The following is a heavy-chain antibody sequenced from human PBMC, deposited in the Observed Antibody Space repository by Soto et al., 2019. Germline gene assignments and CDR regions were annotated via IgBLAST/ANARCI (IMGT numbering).Heavy chain of an antibody. J-gene: IGHJ4*02. Sequence: GGSLRLSCAASGFTFSNYAIHWVRQAPGKGLEWLAVISNDGSNKQYADSVKGRFTISRDNSKNTLYLQMNSLRAEDTAVYYCARGDIVITFGGDFWGQGTLVTVSS. CDR2: ISNDGSNK. CDR3: ARGDIVITFGGDF. CDR1: GFTFSNYA. V-gene: IGHV3-30-3*01. D-gene: IGHD3-16*01.